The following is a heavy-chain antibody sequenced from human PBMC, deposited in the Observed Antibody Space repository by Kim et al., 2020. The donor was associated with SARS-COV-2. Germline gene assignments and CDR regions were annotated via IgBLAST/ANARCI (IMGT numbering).Heavy chain of an antibody. CDR2: INSNSGST. Sequence: ASVKVSCKASGYIFTSYYVHWVRQAPGQGLEWMGTINSNSGSTIYAQQFQGRITMTRDTSTTTVYMELTNLRSDDTSVYFCAREPYDWGQGTLVTVTS. D-gene: IGHD4-17*01. CDR1: GYIFTSYY. CDR3: AREPYD. V-gene: IGHV1-46*01. J-gene: IGHJ4*02.